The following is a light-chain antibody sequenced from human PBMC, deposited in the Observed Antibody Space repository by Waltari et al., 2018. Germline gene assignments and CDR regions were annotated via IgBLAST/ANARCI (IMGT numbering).Light chain of an antibody. CDR2: DAS. J-gene: IGKJ4*01. V-gene: IGKV3-11*01. CDR3: QQRSNWPRLT. Sequence: EIVLTQSPATLSLSPGEIATLSCRASQSVSSYLAWYQQKPGQAPRLLIYDASNRATGIPARFSGSGSGTDFTLTINSLEPEDFAVYYCQQRSNWPRLTFGGGTKVEIK. CDR1: QSVSSY.